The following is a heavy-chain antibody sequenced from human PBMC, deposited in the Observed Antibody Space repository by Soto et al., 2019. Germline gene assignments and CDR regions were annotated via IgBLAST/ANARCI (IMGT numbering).Heavy chain of an antibody. D-gene: IGHD2-2*01. CDR2: IIPIFGTA. CDR1: GGTFSSYA. CDR3: ARYLGYCSSTSCPYYYYYGMDV. V-gene: IGHV1-69*06. J-gene: IGHJ6*02. Sequence: QVQLVQSGAEVKKPGSSVKVSCKASGGTFSSYAISWVRQAPGQGLEWMGGIIPIFGTANYAQKFQGRVTITADNTTSTAYMELSSLRSEDTAVYYCARYLGYCSSTSCPYYYYYGMDVWGQGTTVTVSS.